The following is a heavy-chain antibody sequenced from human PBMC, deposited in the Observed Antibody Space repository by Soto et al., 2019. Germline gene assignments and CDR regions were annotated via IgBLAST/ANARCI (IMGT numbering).Heavy chain of an antibody. D-gene: IGHD3-10*01. CDR3: ARDVRLLWFGETFDY. J-gene: IGHJ4*02. V-gene: IGHV1-18*01. CDR2: ISAYNGNT. Sequence: QVQLAQSVAEVKKPGASVKVSCKASGYTFTSYGISWVRQAPGQGLEWMGWISAYNGNTNYAQKLQGRVTMTTDTSTSTAYMELRSLRSDDTAVYYCARDVRLLWFGETFDYWGQGTLVTVSS. CDR1: GYTFTSYG.